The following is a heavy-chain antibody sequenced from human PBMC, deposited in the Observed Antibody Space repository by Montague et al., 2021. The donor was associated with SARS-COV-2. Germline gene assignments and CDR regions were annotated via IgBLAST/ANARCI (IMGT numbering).Heavy chain of an antibody. Sequence: SETLSLTCAVSGDSINNNNWWSWVRQSPGKGLEWIGEIYQTGATNYNPSLKSRVTMSLDKSNNRFSLILTSVTAADTAVCYCARLILVTSGGLSVSQYLDYWGRGTPVTVSS. CDR1: GDSINNNNW. CDR3: ARLILVTSGGLSVSQYLDY. V-gene: IGHV4-4*02. CDR2: IYQTGAT. D-gene: IGHD3-16*01. J-gene: IGHJ4*02.